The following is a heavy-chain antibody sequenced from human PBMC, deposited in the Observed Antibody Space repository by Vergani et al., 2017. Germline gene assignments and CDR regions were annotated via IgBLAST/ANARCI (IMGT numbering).Heavy chain of an antibody. CDR1: GYTFSKYY. Sequence: VQVVQSGAEVKKSGASVKDSCKTSGYTFSKYYMHWVRQAPGQGLEWMGILNPSGGHTNYAQKFQGRVTMTRETSTSTVYMELSSLRSEDTAIYYCAREDYDILTGFRYWGQGTLFTVSA. CDR2: LNPSGGHT. V-gene: IGHV1-46*03. D-gene: IGHD3-9*01. J-gene: IGHJ4*02. CDR3: AREDYDILTGFRY.